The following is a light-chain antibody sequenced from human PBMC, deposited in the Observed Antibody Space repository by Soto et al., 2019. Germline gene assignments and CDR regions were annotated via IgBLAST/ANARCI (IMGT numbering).Light chain of an antibody. Sequence: EIVLTQSPGTLSFSPGERATLSCRASQSVSSTYLAWYQQKPGQAPRLLIYGASTRATGIPARFSGSGSGTEFTLTISSLQSEDFAVYYCQQYNNWPPTFGQGTKVDIK. CDR1: QSVSSTY. J-gene: IGKJ1*01. CDR3: QQYNNWPPT. CDR2: GAS. V-gene: IGKV3-15*01.